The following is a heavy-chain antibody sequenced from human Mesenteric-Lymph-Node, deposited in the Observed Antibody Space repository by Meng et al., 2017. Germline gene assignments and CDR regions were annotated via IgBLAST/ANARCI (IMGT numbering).Heavy chain of an antibody. J-gene: IGHJ6*02. CDR2: IRSKAYGGTT. Sequence: GESLKISCAASGFTFSSYEMNWVRQAPGKGLEWVGFIRSKAYGGTTEYAASVKGRFTISRDDSKSIAYLQMNSLKTEDTAVYYCTRDFDWRGRNYYGMDVWGQGTTVTVSS. V-gene: IGHV3-49*04. D-gene: IGHD3-9*01. CDR3: TRDFDWRGRNYYGMDV. CDR1: GFTFSSYE.